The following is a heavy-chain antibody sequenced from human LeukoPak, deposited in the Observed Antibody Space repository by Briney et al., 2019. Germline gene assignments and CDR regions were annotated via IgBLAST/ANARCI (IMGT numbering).Heavy chain of an antibody. CDR1: GFTFSNFW. CDR3: ARARQGFWFDP. CDR2: IKQDETEK. V-gene: IGHV3-7*01. J-gene: IGHJ5*02. Sequence: GESLRLSCTASGFTFSNFWMGWVRQAPGKGLEWVANIKQDETEKFYLGSVKGRFTISRDNAKNSLYLQMNSLRDEDTAVYYCARARQGFWFDPWGQGTLVTVSS.